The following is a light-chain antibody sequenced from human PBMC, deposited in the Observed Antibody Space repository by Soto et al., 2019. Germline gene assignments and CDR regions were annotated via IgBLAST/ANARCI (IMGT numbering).Light chain of an antibody. Sequence: EIVLTQSPGTLSLSPGERATLSCRASQSVSSNYLAWYQQKPGQAPRLLIYGASSRATDIPDRFSGSGSGTDFTLTISILEPEDFAVYYCQHYATSAYTFGQGTTLEIK. J-gene: IGKJ2*01. CDR1: QSVSSNY. CDR3: QHYATSAYT. V-gene: IGKV3-20*01. CDR2: GAS.